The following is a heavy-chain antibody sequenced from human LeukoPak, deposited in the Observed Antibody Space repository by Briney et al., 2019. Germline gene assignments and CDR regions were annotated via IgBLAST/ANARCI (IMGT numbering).Heavy chain of an antibody. D-gene: IGHD5-18*01. CDR2: ISYDGSNK. V-gene: IGHV3-30*18. CDR3: AKDYWGPVDTATDY. Sequence: PGGSLRLSCAASGFTFSSYGMHWVRQAPGKGLEWVAVISYDGSNKYYADSVKGRFTISRDNSKNTLYLQRNSLRAEDTPVYYCAKDYWGPVDTATDYWGQGTLVTVSS. CDR1: GFTFSSYG. J-gene: IGHJ4*02.